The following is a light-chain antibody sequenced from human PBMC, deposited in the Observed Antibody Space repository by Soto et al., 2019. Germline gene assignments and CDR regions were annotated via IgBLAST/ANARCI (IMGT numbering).Light chain of an antibody. CDR1: QSVDTN. V-gene: IGKV3-15*01. CDR3: QQYYNWPPYT. Sequence: EVVMTQSPATLSVSPGDRATLSCRASQSVDTNVAWYQQKPGQAPRLLVHSSSTRATGIPARFTGTGSGTDFTLTISDLQSDDFAVYYCQQYYNWPPYTFGQGTNLQIK. J-gene: IGKJ2*01. CDR2: SSS.